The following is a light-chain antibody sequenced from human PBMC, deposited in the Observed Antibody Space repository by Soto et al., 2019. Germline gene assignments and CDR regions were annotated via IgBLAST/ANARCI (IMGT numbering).Light chain of an antibody. CDR3: CSYAGSYTLV. Sequence: QSVLTQPRSVPGSPGQSVTISCAGTSSDVGGYNYVSWYQQHPGKAPKLMIYDVSKRPSGVPDRFSGSKSGNTASLTISGLQAEDEADYYCCSYAGSYTLVFGTGTKVTVL. CDR2: DVS. V-gene: IGLV2-11*01. J-gene: IGLJ1*01. CDR1: SSDVGGYNY.